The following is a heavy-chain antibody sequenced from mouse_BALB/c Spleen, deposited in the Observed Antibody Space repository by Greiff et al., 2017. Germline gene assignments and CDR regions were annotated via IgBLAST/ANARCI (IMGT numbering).Heavy chain of an antibody. CDR3: ASLWYPPLAMDY. D-gene: IGHD2-1*01. CDR2: ISYDGSN. CDR1: GYSITSGYY. V-gene: IGHV3-6*02. Sequence: EVQLVESGPGLVKPSQSLSLTCSVTGYSITSGYYWNWIRQFPGNKLEWMGYISYDGSNNYNPSLKNRISITRDTSKNQFFLKLNSVTTEDTATYYCASLWYPPLAMDYWGQGTSVTVSS. J-gene: IGHJ4*01.